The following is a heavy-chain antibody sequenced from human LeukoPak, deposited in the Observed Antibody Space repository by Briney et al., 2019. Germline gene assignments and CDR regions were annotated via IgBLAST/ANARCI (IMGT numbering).Heavy chain of an antibody. Sequence: EASVKVSCKASGYTFTGYYMHWVRQAPGQGLEWMGWINPNSGGTNYAQKLQGRVTMTTDTSTSTAYMELRSLRSDDTAVYYCAREPYSYGYGTFLFDYWGQGTLVTVSS. D-gene: IGHD5-18*01. CDR2: INPNSGGT. CDR1: GYTFTGYY. V-gene: IGHV1-2*02. J-gene: IGHJ4*02. CDR3: AREPYSYGYGTFLFDY.